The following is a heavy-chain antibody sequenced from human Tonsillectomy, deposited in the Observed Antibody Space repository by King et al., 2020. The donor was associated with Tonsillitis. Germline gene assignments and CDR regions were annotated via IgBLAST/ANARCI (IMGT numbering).Heavy chain of an antibody. CDR2: IYFTWST. CDR1: GGSLSSGDYY. V-gene: IGHV4-30-4*01. D-gene: IGHD3/OR15-3a*01. CDR3: ARETVDFYYFDY. J-gene: IGHJ4*02. Sequence: VQLQESGPGLVKPSQTLSLTCTVSGGSLSSGDYYWSWIRQPPGKGLEWIGYIYFTWSTYYSPSLKSRVTISVDTSKNQFSLKLRSVTAADTAVYYCARETVDFYYFDYWGQGTLVTVSS.